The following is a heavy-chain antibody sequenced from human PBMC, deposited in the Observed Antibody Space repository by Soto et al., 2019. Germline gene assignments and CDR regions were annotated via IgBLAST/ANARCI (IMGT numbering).Heavy chain of an antibody. V-gene: IGHV3-30*18. CDR2: ISYDGSNK. CDR3: PKDYCTNGVCYEPPSYDVFDI. J-gene: IGHJ3*02. CDR1: GFTFSSYG. Sequence: QVQLVESGGGVVQPGRSLRLSCAASGFTFSSYGMHWVRQAPGKGLEWVAVISYDGSNKYYADSVKGRFTISRDNSKNTLYLHMNSLRAEDTAVYYCPKDYCTNGVCYEPPSYDVFDIWCHGTMVTVSS. D-gene: IGHD2-8*01.